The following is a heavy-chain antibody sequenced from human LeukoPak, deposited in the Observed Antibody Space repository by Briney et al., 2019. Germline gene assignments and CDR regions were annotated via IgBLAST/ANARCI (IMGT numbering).Heavy chain of an antibody. V-gene: IGHV3-30*02. Sequence: GGSLRLSCAASGFTFSSYGMHWVRQAPGKGLEWVAFIRYDGSNKYYADSVQGRFTISRDNSKNTLYLQMNSLRAEDTAVYYCAKTITIFGVVIVAGIDIWGQGTMVTVSS. CDR2: IRYDGSNK. CDR1: GFTFSSYG. D-gene: IGHD3-3*01. CDR3: AKTITIFGVVIVAGIDI. J-gene: IGHJ3*02.